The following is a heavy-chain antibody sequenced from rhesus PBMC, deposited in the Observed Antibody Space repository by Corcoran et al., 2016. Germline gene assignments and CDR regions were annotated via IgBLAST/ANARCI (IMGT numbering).Heavy chain of an antibody. D-gene: IGHD6-25*01. CDR1: GGSISSSY. CDR3: ARDVAAAGTGSLY. V-gene: IGHV4-169*02. J-gene: IGHJ4*01. CDR2: NYGSGSST. Sequence: QLQLQESGPGLVKPSETLSVTCAVSGGSISSSYWSWIRQSPGKGLEWIGYNYGSGSSTNYNPSLKSRVTLSVDTSKTQLSLKLSSVTSADTAVYDCARDVAAAGTGSLYWGQGVLVTVSS.